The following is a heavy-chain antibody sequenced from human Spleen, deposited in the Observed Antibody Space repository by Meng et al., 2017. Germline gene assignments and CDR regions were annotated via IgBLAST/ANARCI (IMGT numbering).Heavy chain of an antibody. CDR2: MNPNSGNT. CDR3: ARERFRDCSGDTCGDY. D-gene: IGHD2-15*01. V-gene: IGHV1-8*01. Sequence: ASVKVSCKASGYTFTSYDINWVRQATGQGLEWMGWMNPNSGNTGYAQKFQGRVTMTRNTSISTAYMELSSLRSEDTAVYYCARERFRDCSGDTCGDYWGQGTLVTVSS. CDR1: GYTFTSYD. J-gene: IGHJ4*02.